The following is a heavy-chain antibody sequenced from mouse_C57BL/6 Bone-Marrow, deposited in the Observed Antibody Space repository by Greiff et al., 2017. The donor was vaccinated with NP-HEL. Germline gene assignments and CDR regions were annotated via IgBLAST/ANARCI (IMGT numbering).Heavy chain of an antibody. V-gene: IGHV1-50*01. Sequence: QVQLQQSGAELVKPGASVKLSCKASGYTFTSYWMQWVKQRPGQGLAWIGEIDPSDSYTNYNQKFKGKATLTVDTSSSTAYMQLSSLTSEDSAVYYCARLDYGSSYGYFDVWGTGTTVTVSS. CDR1: GYTFTSYW. D-gene: IGHD1-1*01. CDR3: ARLDYGSSYGYFDV. CDR2: IDPSDSYT. J-gene: IGHJ1*03.